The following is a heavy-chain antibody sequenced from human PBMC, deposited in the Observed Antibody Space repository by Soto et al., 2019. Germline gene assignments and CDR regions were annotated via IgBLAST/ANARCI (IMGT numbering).Heavy chain of an antibody. CDR1: GYSFTSYW. Sequence: PGESLKISCKGSGYSFTSYWIGWVRQMPGKGLEWMGIIYPGDSDTRYSPSFQGQVTISADKSISTAYLQWSSLKASDTAMYYCARHPVDTAMVTLDYYGMDVWGQGNKVTVSS. CDR2: IYPGDSDT. V-gene: IGHV5-51*01. CDR3: ARHPVDTAMVTLDYYGMDV. J-gene: IGHJ6*02. D-gene: IGHD5-18*01.